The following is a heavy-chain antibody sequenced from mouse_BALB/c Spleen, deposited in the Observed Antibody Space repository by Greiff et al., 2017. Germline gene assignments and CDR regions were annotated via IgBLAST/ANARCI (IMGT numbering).Heavy chain of an antibody. Sequence: QVQLKQSGAELMKPGASVKISCKATGYTFSSYWIEWVKQRPGHGLEWIGEILPGSGSTNYNEKFKGKATFTADTSSNTAYMQLSSLTSEDSAVYYCARNEGNYAMDYWGQGTSVTVSS. CDR2: ILPGSGST. J-gene: IGHJ4*01. D-gene: IGHD2-1*01. CDR1: GYTFSSYW. V-gene: IGHV1-9*01. CDR3: ARNEGNYAMDY.